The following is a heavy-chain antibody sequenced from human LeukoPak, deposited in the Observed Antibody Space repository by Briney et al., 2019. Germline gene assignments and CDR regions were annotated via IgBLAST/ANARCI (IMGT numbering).Heavy chain of an antibody. CDR3: ARGIAARLADDY. Sequence: SVKVSCKASGGTFSSYAISWVRQAPGQGLEWMGGIIPIFGTANYAQKFQGRVTITADESTSTAYMELSSLRSEDTAVYYCARGIAARLADDYWGQGTLVTVSS. V-gene: IGHV1-69*13. CDR2: IIPIFGTA. CDR1: GGTFSSYA. D-gene: IGHD6-6*01. J-gene: IGHJ4*02.